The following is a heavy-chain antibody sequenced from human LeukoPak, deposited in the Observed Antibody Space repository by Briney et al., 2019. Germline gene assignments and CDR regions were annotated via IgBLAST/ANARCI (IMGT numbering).Heavy chain of an antibody. CDR2: ISRSSSYI. J-gene: IGHJ4*02. Sequence: GGSLRLSCAASGFIFSSHTMNWVRQAPGKGLEWVSSISRSSSYIYYADSVRGRFTVSRDNATSSLYLQMNSLRAEDTAVYYCARDGNKWELLGYFDYWGQGTLVTVSS. CDR3: ARDGNKWELLGYFDY. D-gene: IGHD1-26*01. CDR1: GFIFSSHT. V-gene: IGHV3-21*01.